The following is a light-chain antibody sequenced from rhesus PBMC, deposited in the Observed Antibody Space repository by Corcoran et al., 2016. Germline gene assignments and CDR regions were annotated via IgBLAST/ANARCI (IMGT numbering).Light chain of an antibody. Sequence: EIVMTQSPATLALSPGERATLSCRASQRVRSYLAWYQQKPGQAPRLLIYGASSRATGIPDSFSGSGSGTAFTLTISSLEPEDVGVYFCLQSSNWLTFGGGTKVELK. CDR1: QRVRSY. V-gene: IGKV3-24*03. CDR3: LQSSNWLT. CDR2: GAS. J-gene: IGKJ4*01.